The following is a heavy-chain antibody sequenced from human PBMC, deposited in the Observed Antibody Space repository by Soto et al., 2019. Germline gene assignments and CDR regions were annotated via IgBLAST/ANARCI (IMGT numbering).Heavy chain of an antibody. J-gene: IGHJ6*02. Sequence: PGGSMRLSCAAYGFTFSDYYMSWIRQAPGKGLEWVSYISSSSSYTNYADSVKGRFTISRDNAKNSLYLQMNSLRAEDTAVYYCARKARPSYGMAVGVQGTTVTVS. V-gene: IGHV3-11*06. CDR2: ISSSSSYT. CDR3: ARKARPSYGMAV. CDR1: GFTFSDYY.